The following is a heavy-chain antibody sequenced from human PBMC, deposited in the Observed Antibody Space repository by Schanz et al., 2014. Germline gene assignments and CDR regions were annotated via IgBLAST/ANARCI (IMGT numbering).Heavy chain of an antibody. CDR2: IWYDGNKK. D-gene: IGHD2-8*01. J-gene: IGHJ4*02. V-gene: IGHV3-33*08. CDR1: GFIFSNFA. Sequence: VQLVESGGGLVQPGGSLRLSCAASGFIFSNFAMEWVRQAPGKGLEWVAVIWYDGNKKYYADSVKGRFTISRDNSKNTLYLQMNSLRAEDTAVYYCASLYDREYFDYWGQGTLVTVSS. CDR3: ASLYDREYFDY.